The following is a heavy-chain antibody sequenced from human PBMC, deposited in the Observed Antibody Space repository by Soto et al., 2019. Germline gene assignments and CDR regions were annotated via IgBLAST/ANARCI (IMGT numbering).Heavy chain of an antibody. CDR2: ISGSGGST. CDR3: ARENSRIAPRLFQH. D-gene: IGHD6-6*01. V-gene: IGHV3-23*01. Sequence: GGSLRLSCAASGFTFSSYAMSWVRQAPGKGLEWVSAISGSGGSTYYADSVKGRFTISRDNSKNTLYLQMNDLRPDDTALYYCARENSRIAPRLFQHWGHGSLVTV. J-gene: IGHJ1*01. CDR1: GFTFSSYA.